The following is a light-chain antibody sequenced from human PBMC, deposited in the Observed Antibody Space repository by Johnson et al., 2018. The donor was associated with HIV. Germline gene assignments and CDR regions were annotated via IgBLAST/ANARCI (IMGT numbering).Light chain of an antibody. J-gene: IGLJ1*01. Sequence: HSVLTQPPSVSAAPGQKVAISCSGSSSTIGNNYVSWYQQLPGAAPKLLIYENNKRPSGIPDRFSVSKSGTSATLGITGLQTGDEADYYCGTWNNSLSANYVFGTGTKVTVL. CDR1: SSTIGNNY. V-gene: IGLV1-51*02. CDR2: ENN. CDR3: GTWNNSLSANYV.